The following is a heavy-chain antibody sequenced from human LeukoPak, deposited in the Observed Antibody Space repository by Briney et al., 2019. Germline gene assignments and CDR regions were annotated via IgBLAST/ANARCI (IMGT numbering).Heavy chain of an antibody. Sequence: PSETLSLTCTVSGGSISSGGYYWSWIRQHPGKGLEWIVYIYYSGSTYYNPSLKSRVTISVDTSKNQLSLKLTSMTAADTAVYYCARELGATVVNYGMDVWGQGTTVTVSS. CDR1: GGSISSGGYY. J-gene: IGHJ6*02. V-gene: IGHV4-61*08. CDR2: IYYSGST. CDR3: ARELGATVVNYGMDV. D-gene: IGHD4-23*01.